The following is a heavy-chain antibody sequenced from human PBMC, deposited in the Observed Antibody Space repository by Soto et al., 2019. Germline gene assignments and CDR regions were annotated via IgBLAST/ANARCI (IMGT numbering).Heavy chain of an antibody. CDR2: IDPSDSYT. V-gene: IGHV5-10-1*01. D-gene: IGHD3-9*01. J-gene: IGHJ6*02. CDR3: ARLKEVIYCDILTGYYKGDYYYGMDV. Sequence: GESLKISCTGAEYSITSYWISWVRQMPGKGLGWMGRIDPSDSYTNYSPSFQGHVTISADKSISTAYLQWSSLKASGTAMYYCARLKEVIYCDILTGYYKGDYYYGMDVWGQGTTVTVSS. CDR1: EYSITSYW.